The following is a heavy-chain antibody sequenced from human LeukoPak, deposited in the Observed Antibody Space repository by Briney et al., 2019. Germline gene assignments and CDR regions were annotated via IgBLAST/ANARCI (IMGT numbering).Heavy chain of an antibody. CDR1: GYTFTGYY. CDR3: AREELEGDFSNYFDY. Sequence: ASVKVSCKASGYTFTGYYMHWVRQAPGQGLEWMGWISAYNGNTNYAQKLQGRVTMSTDTSTSTAYMELRSLRSDDTAVYYCAREELEGDFSNYFDYWGQGTLVTVSS. J-gene: IGHJ4*02. D-gene: IGHD2-21*02. V-gene: IGHV1-18*04. CDR2: ISAYNGNT.